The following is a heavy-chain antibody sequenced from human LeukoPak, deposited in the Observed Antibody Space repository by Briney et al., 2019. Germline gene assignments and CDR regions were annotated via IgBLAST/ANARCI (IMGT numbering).Heavy chain of an antibody. CDR3: AKEHPYGDSFDH. J-gene: IGHJ4*02. CDR2: ISGSGGST. Sequence: GSLRLSCAASGFTFSDYYMSWIRQAPGKGLEWVSAISGSGGSTYYADSVKGRFTISRDNSKNTLYLQMNSLRAEDTAVYYCAKEHPYGDSFDHWGQGTLVTVSS. CDR1: GFTFSDYY. D-gene: IGHD4-17*01. V-gene: IGHV3-23*01.